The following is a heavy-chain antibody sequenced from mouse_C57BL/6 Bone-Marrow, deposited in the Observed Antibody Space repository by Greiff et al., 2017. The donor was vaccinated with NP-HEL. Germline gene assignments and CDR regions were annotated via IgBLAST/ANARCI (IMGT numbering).Heavy chain of an antibody. D-gene: IGHD2-10*02. Sequence: EVMLVESGGGLVQPGGSLKLSCAASGFTFSDYYMYWVRQTPEKRLEWVAYISNGGGSTYYPDTVKGRFTISRDNAKNTLYLQMSRLKSEDTAMYYCAGAYGNYVWYFDVWGTGTTVTVSS. V-gene: IGHV5-12*01. J-gene: IGHJ1*03. CDR3: AGAYGNYVWYFDV. CDR1: GFTFSDYY. CDR2: ISNGGGST.